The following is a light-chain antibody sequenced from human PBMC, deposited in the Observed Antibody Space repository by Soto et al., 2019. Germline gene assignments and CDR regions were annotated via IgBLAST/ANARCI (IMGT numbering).Light chain of an antibody. Sequence: DIEMTQSPSTLSASVGDRVTITCRAGQSISTLLAWYQQKPGKAPKLLIYAASSLQSGVPSRFSGSGSGTDFTLTISSLQPEDFATYYCQQANSFRLTFGGGTKVDIK. CDR1: QSISTL. V-gene: IGKV1-12*01. CDR2: AAS. J-gene: IGKJ4*01. CDR3: QQANSFRLT.